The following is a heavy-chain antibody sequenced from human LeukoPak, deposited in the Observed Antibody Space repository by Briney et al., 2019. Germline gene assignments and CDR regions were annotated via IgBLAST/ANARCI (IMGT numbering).Heavy chain of an antibody. J-gene: IGHJ4*02. Sequence: SETLSLTCTVSGGSISSNNYYWGWIRQPPGKGLDWIGGIYYSGSTYYNPTLKSRVTLSVDPSKNQFSLKLSSVTAADTAVYYCARHRTAAAGLDYWGQGTLVTVSS. CDR2: IYYSGST. V-gene: IGHV4-39*01. D-gene: IGHD6-13*01. CDR3: ARHRTAAAGLDY. CDR1: GGSISSNNYY.